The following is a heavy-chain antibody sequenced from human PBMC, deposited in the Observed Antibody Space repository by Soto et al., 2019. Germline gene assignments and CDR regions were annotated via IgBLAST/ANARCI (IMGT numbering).Heavy chain of an antibody. CDR3: AKVIAVAGSSNWFDP. CDR2: ISGSGGST. V-gene: IGHV3-23*01. CDR1: GFTFISYA. Sequence: GGALRLSCAASGFTFISYAMSWVRQAPGKGLEWVSAISGSGGSTYYADSVKGRFTISRDNSKNTLYLQMNSLRAEDTAVYYCAKVIAVAGSSNWFDPWGQGTLVTVSS. D-gene: IGHD6-19*01. J-gene: IGHJ5*02.